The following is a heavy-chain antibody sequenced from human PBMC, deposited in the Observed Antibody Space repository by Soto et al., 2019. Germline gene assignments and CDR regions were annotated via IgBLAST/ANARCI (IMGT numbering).Heavy chain of an antibody. V-gene: IGHV4-39*01. CDR1: GGSISSSSYY. CDR2: IYYSGST. D-gene: IGHD2-15*01. J-gene: IGHJ6*03. Sequence: SETLSLTCTVSGGSISSSSYYWGWIRQPPGKGLEWIGSIYYSGSTYYNPSLKSRVTISVDTSKNQFSLKLSSVTAADTAVYYCARQWACSGGSCYSNYYYYYMDVWGKGTTVTVSS. CDR3: ARQWACSGGSCYSNYYYYYMDV.